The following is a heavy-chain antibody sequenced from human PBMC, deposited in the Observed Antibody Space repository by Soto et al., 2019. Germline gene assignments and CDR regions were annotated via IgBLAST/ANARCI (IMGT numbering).Heavy chain of an antibody. Sequence: QITLKESGPTLVKPTQTLTLTCTFSGFSLRTSRVGVGWIRQPPGKALEWLALIYWDDDKRYSPSLKSRLTTAKATSKTPAALTRTHMDPGDTAPYYCAHRPPHRGGDCSSGFDYWGQGTPVTVSS. J-gene: IGHJ4*02. D-gene: IGHD2-21*02. CDR3: AHRPPHRGGDCSSGFDY. CDR2: IYWDDDK. V-gene: IGHV2-5*02. CDR1: GFSLRTSRVG.